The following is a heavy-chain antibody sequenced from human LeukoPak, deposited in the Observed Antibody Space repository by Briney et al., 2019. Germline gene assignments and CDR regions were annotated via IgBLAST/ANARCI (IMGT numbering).Heavy chain of an antibody. V-gene: IGHV3-21*01. J-gene: IGHJ4*02. CDR2: ISSSSTYI. D-gene: IGHD5-18*01. CDR3: ARGKYGYSYFEY. Sequence: GGPLRLSCAASGFTFGSYSINWVRQAPGKGLEWVSSISSSSTYINYADSVKGRFTISRDNAKNSLYLQMNSLRAEDTAVYYCARGKYGYSYFEYWGQGTLVTVSS. CDR1: GFTFGSYS.